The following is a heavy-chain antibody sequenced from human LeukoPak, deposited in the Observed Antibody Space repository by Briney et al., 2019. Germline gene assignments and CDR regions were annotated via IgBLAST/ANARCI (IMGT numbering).Heavy chain of an antibody. CDR2: IYTSGST. Sequence: SETLSLTCTVSSGSISSGSYYWSWIRQPAGKGLEWIGRIYTSGSTNYNPSLKSRVTISVDTSKNQFSLKLSSVTAADTAVYYCARDREVVSRDYYYYMDVWGKGTTVTVSS. D-gene: IGHD3-22*01. CDR1: SGSISSGSYY. CDR3: ARDREVVSRDYYYYMDV. J-gene: IGHJ6*03. V-gene: IGHV4-61*02.